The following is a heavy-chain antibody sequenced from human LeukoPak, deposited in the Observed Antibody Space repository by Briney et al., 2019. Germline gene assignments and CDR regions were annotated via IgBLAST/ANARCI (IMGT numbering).Heavy chain of an antibody. D-gene: IGHD3-22*01. CDR2: INPNSGGT. J-gene: IGHJ3*02. CDR3: AREYRITMIVRRGAFDI. CDR1: GYTFTGYY. V-gene: IGHV1-2*02. Sequence: ASVKLSCKASGYTFTGYYMHWVRQAPGQGLEWMGWINPNSGGTNYAQKFQGRVTMTRDTSISTAYMELSRLRSDDTAVYYCAREYRITMIVRRGAFDIWGQGTMVTVSS.